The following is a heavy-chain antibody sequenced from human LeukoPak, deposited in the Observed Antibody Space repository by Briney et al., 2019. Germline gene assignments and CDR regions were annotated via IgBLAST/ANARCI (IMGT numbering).Heavy chain of an antibody. CDR3: ARESQDTAMGDYFDY. J-gene: IGHJ4*02. CDR1: GGTFSCYA. CDR2: IIPIFGTA. V-gene: IGHV1-69*05. D-gene: IGHD5-18*01. Sequence: SVKVSCKASGGTFSCYAISWVRQAPGQGLEWMGRIIPIFGTANYAQKFQGRVTITTDESTSTAYMELSSLRSEDTAVYYCARESQDTAMGDYFDYWGQGTLVTVSS.